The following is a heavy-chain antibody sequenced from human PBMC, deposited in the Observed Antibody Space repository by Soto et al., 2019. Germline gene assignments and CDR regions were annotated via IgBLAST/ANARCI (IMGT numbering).Heavy chain of an antibody. D-gene: IGHD5-18*01. CDR3: ASSVDTAMVYGMDV. V-gene: IGHV1-18*04. CDR1: GYTFTSYG. Sequence: QVQLVQSGAEVKKPGASVKVSCKASGYTFTSYGISWVRQAPGQGLAWMGWISAYNGNTNCARKLQGRVTMTTDTSTSTADMELRSLRSDDTAVYYCASSVDTAMVYGMDVWGQGTTVTVSS. CDR2: ISAYNGNT. J-gene: IGHJ6*02.